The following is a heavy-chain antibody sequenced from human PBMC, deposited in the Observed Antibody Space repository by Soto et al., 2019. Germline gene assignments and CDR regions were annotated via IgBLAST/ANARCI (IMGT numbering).Heavy chain of an antibody. Sequence: GGSLRLSCAASGFTFSSFGMHWVRQPQGKGLEWVGLISNDGSRRYYADSVKGRLAISRDNSKNTLYLQIYSLRTEDTAVYYCARSIAVAGTPEFDYWGQGTLVTVSS. D-gene: IGHD6-19*01. CDR3: ARSIAVAGTPEFDY. V-gene: IGHV3-30*03. CDR1: GFTFSSFG. J-gene: IGHJ4*02. CDR2: ISNDGSRR.